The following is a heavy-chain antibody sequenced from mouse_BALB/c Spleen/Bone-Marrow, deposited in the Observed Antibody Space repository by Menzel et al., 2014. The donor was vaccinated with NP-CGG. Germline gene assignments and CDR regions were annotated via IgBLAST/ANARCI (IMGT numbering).Heavy chain of an antibody. CDR3: ARGDGFAWFAY. D-gene: IGHD3-3*01. Sequence: SXKXXXKASGYTFTSYWMHWVKQRPGQGLEWIGEINPSNGRTNYNEKFKSKATLTVDKSSSTAYMQLSSLTSEDSAVYYCARGDGFAWFAYWGQGTLVTVSA. CDR1: GYTFTSYW. CDR2: INPSNGRT. V-gene: IGHV1S81*02. J-gene: IGHJ3*01.